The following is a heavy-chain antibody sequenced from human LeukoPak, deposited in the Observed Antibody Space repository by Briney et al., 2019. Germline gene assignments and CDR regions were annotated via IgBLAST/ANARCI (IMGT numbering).Heavy chain of an antibody. J-gene: IGHJ5*02. V-gene: IGHV3-9*01. CDR1: GFTFDDYA. CDR2: ISWNSGSI. CDR3: AKDAYCSGGSCYGWFDP. Sequence: GRFLRLSCAASGFTFDDYAMHWVRQAPGKGLEWVSGISWNSGSIGYADSVKGRFTISRDNAKNSLYLQMNSLRAEDTALYYCAKDAYCSGGSCYGWFDPWGQGTLVTVSS. D-gene: IGHD2-15*01.